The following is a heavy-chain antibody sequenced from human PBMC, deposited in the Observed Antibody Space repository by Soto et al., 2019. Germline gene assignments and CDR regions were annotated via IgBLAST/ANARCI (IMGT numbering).Heavy chain of an antibody. V-gene: IGHV4-34*01. D-gene: IGHD1-7*01. CDR3: ARGQGTGTNFDY. J-gene: IGHJ4*02. Sequence: QVQLQQWGAGLLKPSETLSLTCAVYGGSFSGYYWSWIRQPPGKGLEWIGEINHSGSTNYNPPLKSRVTISVDTSKNQFSLKLSSVTAADTAVYYCARGQGTGTNFDYWGQGTLVTVSS. CDR1: GGSFSGYY. CDR2: INHSGST.